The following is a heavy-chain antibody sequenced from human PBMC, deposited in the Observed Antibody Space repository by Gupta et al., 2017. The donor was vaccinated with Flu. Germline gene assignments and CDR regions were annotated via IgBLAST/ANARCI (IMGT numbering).Heavy chain of an antibody. D-gene: IGHD3-22*01. CDR2: SKNRATSYTT. V-gene: IGHV3-72*01. CDR3: TRLNFYDGSGYYNDF. Sequence: QLVESGGGLVQPGGSLRLSCVVSGFTLSDHHLDWVRQAPGKGLEWIGRSKNRATSYTTVYAASVEGRFTFSRDDSKNSVNLQMNSLKTEDTAVYYCTRLNFYDGSGYYNDFWGQGTLVAVS. CDR1: GFTLSDHH. J-gene: IGHJ4*02.